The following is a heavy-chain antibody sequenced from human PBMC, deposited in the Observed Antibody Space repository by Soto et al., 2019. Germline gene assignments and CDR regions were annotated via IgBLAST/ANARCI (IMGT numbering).Heavy chain of an antibody. CDR1: GFTFSSYA. V-gene: IGHV3-30-3*01. Sequence: QVQLVESGGGVVQPGRSLRLSCAASGFTFSSYAMHWVRQAPGKGLEWVAVISYDGSNKYYADSVKGRFTISRDNSKNTLYLQMNSLRAEDTAVYYCARKIGGGRNYYYYGMDVLGQGPTVTVSS. CDR3: ARKIGGGRNYYYYGMDV. D-gene: IGHD3-16*01. J-gene: IGHJ6*02. CDR2: ISYDGSNK.